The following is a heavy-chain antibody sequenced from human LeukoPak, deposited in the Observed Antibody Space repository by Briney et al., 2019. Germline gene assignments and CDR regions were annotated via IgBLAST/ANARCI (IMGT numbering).Heavy chain of an antibody. Sequence: SETLSLTCTVSGGSISSYYWSWIRQPPGKGLEWIGYIYYSGSTNYNPSLKSRVTISVDTSKNQFSLKLSSVTAADTAVYYCARVRSQRWFDPWGQGTLVTVSS. J-gene: IGHJ5*02. CDR3: ARVRSQRWFDP. CDR2: IYYSGST. V-gene: IGHV4-59*12. CDR1: GGSISSYY.